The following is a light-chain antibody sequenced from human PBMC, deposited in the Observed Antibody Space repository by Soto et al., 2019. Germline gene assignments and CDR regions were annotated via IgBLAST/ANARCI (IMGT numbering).Light chain of an antibody. J-gene: IGKJ5*01. CDR1: QSVSSY. CDR2: DAS. V-gene: IGKV3-11*01. Sequence: EIVLTQSPATLSLSPGERATLSCRASQSVSSYLAWYQQTPGQAPRLLIYDASNRATGIPARFSGSGSGTDFTLTISSLEPEDFAVYYCPQRSNWQITFGQGTRLEIK. CDR3: PQRSNWQIT.